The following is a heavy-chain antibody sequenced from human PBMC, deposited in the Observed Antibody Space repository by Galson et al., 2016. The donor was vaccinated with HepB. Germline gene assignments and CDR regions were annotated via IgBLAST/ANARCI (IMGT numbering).Heavy chain of an antibody. J-gene: IGHJ3*01. CDR3: YVLGATPTDEAFHV. CDR2: IKTKADGEAT. V-gene: IGHV3-15*01. D-gene: IGHD3-10*02. CDR1: GFTFKTAW. Sequence: SLRLSCAASGFTFKTAWMSWVRQTPGKGLEWLGRIKTKADGEATDYAAPVNGRFTISRDDSRSMAFLQMNSLKIEDTAIYFCYVLGATPTDEAFHVWGQGTMVTVSP.